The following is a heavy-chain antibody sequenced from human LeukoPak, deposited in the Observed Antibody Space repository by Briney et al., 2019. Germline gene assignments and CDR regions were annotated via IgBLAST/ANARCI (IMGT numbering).Heavy chain of an antibody. D-gene: IGHD6-13*01. Sequence: PGGSLRLSCVDCGFTCSNYWMSWVRQAPGKGLEWVANINQRGSEKYYVDSVKGRFTISRDNAKNSLYLQMNSLRAEDTAVYYCVPQGYGHSSSSYGGHWGQGTLVTVSS. CDR2: INQRGSEK. V-gene: IGHV3-7*01. CDR3: VPQGYGHSSSSYGGH. J-gene: IGHJ4*02. CDR1: GFTCSNYW.